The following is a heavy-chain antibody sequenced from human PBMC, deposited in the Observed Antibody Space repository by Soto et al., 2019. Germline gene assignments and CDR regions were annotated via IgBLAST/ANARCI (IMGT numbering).Heavy chain of an antibody. D-gene: IGHD3-9*01. J-gene: IGHJ6*02. CDR3: ARAGDKRVLRYFDWLPLGSMDV. V-gene: IGHV1-69*13. Sequence: SVKVSCKASGGTFSSYAISWVRQAPGQGLEWMGGIIPIFGTANYAQKFQGRVTITADESTSTAYMELSSLRSEDTAVYYCARAGDKRVLRYFDWLPLGSMDVWGQGTTVTVSS. CDR2: IIPIFGTA. CDR1: GGTFSSYA.